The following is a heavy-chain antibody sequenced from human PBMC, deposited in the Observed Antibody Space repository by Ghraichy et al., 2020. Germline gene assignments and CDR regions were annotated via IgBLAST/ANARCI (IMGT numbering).Heavy chain of an antibody. CDR2: IYYRGTT. CDR3: ARRARTHFDY. J-gene: IGHJ4*02. CDR1: GSNNYY. Sequence: SETLYLTCTVSGSNNYYWDWIRQPPGKGLEWIGSIYYRGTTYYSPSLKSRVTISVDTSKNEFSLNLSSVTAADTAVYYCARRARTHFDYWGQGTLVTVSS. V-gene: IGHV4-39*01.